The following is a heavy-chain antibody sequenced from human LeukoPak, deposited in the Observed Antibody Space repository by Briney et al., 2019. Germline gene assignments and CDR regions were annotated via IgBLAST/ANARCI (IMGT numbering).Heavy chain of an antibody. J-gene: IGHJ4*02. V-gene: IGHV4-39*01. CDR1: GGSISSSSYY. Sequence: KPSETLSLTCTVSGGSISSSSYYWGWIRQPPGKGLEWIGSIYYSGSTYYNPSLKSRVTISVDTSKNQFSLKLSSVTAADTAVYYCARQKSGSYGLFDYWGQGTLVTVSS. D-gene: IGHD1-26*01. CDR2: IYYSGST. CDR3: ARQKSGSYGLFDY.